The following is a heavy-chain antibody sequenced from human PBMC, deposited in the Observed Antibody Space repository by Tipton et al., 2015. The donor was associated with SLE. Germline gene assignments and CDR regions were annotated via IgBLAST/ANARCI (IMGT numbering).Heavy chain of an antibody. D-gene: IGHD4-17*01. CDR2: VSPSGVT. CDR1: GYSISTVFY. CDR3: ARHDYGDYGIWAFDM. V-gene: IGHV4-38-2*02. Sequence: TLSLTCTVSGYSISTVFYWGWFRQPPGKVLDWIGHVSPSGVTNYNPSLESRVTISVDTSKNQLSLKQRSATAADTAVYYCARHDYGDYGIWAFDMWGRGTVVSVSS. J-gene: IGHJ3*02.